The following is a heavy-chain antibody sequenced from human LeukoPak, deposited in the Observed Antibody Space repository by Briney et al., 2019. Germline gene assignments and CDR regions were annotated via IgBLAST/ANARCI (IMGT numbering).Heavy chain of an antibody. J-gene: IGHJ4*02. Sequence: PGGSLRLSCVGSGFVFDDHGMSWVRQAPGKGLEWVSGLNWNGGSTGYADSVRGRFTISRDNSKNTLYLQMNSLRAEDTAVYYCARDLAAAGTWGQGTLVTVSS. V-gene: IGHV3-20*04. CDR1: GFVFDDHG. CDR2: LNWNGGST. CDR3: ARDLAAAGT. D-gene: IGHD6-13*01.